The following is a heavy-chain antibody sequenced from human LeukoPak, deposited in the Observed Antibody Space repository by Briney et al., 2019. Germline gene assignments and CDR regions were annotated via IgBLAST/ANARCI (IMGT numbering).Heavy chain of an antibody. J-gene: IGHJ4*02. Sequence: GASVKVSCKASGGTFSSYAISWVRQAPGQGLEWMGGIIPIFGTANYAQKFQGRVTITADKSTSTAYMELSRLRSDDTAVYYCARDVAETGYSSGWYPMGIDYWGQGTLVTVSS. CDR1: GGTFSSYA. V-gene: IGHV1-69*06. D-gene: IGHD6-19*01. CDR3: ARDVAETGYSSGWYPMGIDY. CDR2: IIPIFGTA.